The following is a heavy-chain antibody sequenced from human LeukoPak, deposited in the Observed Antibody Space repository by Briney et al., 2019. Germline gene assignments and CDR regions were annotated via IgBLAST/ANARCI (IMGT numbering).Heavy chain of an antibody. CDR1: GFTFSSYA. V-gene: IGHV3-23*01. Sequence: PGGSLRLSCAASGFTFSSYAMSWVRQAPGKGVEWVSAISGSGGSTYYADSVKGRFTISRDNSKNTLYLQMNSLRAEDMAVYYCAKAPYSSSWRTYFDYWGQGTLVTVSS. D-gene: IGHD6-13*01. J-gene: IGHJ4*02. CDR2: ISGSGGST. CDR3: AKAPYSSSWRTYFDY.